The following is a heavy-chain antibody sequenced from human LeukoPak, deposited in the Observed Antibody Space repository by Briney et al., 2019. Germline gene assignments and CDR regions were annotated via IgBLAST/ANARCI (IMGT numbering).Heavy chain of an antibody. J-gene: IGHJ4*02. CDR3: AKIYGGNSY. V-gene: IGHV3-23*01. CDR2: ISGSGGST. D-gene: IGHD4-23*01. Sequence: PGGSLRLSCAASGFTFSSSAMSWVRQAPGKGLEWVSDISGSGGSTYYADSVKGRFTISTDNSKNTLYLQMNSLRAEDTAVYYCAKIYGGNSYWGQGTLVTVSS. CDR1: GFTFSSSA.